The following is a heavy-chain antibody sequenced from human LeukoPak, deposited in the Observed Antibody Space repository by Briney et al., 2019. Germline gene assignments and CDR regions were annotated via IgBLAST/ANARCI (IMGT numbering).Heavy chain of an antibody. V-gene: IGHV5-51*01. Sequence: GESLKISCQRSGSTFTSYWIGWVGQLPGKGLEWMGIIYPGESDTRYSPSFQGHVTISVDKPISTAYLQWSSLKASDTAMYYCARQDGSAWYYFDYWGQGTLVTVSS. J-gene: IGHJ4*02. D-gene: IGHD6-19*01. CDR2: IYPGESDT. CDR1: GSTFTSYW. CDR3: ARQDGSAWYYFDY.